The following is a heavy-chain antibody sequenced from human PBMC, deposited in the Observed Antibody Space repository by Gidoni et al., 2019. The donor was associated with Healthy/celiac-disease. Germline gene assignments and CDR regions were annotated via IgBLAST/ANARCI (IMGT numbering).Heavy chain of an antibody. J-gene: IGHJ4*02. CDR3: ASRVTLVQGVITILFYFDY. CDR1: VGSISSSNL. D-gene: IGHD3-10*01. CDR2: IYHSGNT. Sequence: QVHLQESGPGLVTPSGTLSLPCAFPVGSISSSNLWRWVRQPPGKGLEWIGEIYHSGNTNYNASLRSRVTISVYKSKNQFSLKLSSVTAADTAVYYCASRVTLVQGVITILFYFDYWGQGTLVTVSS. V-gene: IGHV4-4*02.